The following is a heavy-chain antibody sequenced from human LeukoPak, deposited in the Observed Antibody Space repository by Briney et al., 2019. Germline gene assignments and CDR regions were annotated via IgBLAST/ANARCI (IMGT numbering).Heavy chain of an antibody. CDR3: ARERYCSSTSCYDVEAFDY. D-gene: IGHD2-2*01. CDR2: IWYDGSNK. CDR1: GFTFSSYG. V-gene: IGHV3-33*01. J-gene: IGHJ4*02. Sequence: GSLRLSCAASGFTFSSYGMHWVRQAPGKGLEWVAVIWYDGSNKYYAYTVKGRFTISRDNSKNTLYLQMNSLRAEDTAVYYCARERYCSSTSCYDVEAFDYWGQGTLVTVSS.